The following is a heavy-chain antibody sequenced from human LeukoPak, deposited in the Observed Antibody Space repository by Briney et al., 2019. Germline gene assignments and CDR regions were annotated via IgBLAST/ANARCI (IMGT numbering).Heavy chain of an antibody. CDR2: IIPILGIA. CDR1: GYTFTSYG. V-gene: IGHV1-69*04. CDR3: ARETDIRGVMSDY. J-gene: IGHJ4*02. Sequence: SVKVSCKASGYTFTSYGISWVRQAPGQGLEWMGRIIPILGIANYAQKFQGRVTITADKSTSTAYMELSSLRSEDTAVYYCARETDIRGVMSDYWGQGTLVTVSS. D-gene: IGHD3-10*01.